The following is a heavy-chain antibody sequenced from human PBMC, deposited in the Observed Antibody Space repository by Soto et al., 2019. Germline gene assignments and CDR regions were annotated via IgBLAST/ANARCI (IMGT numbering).Heavy chain of an antibody. J-gene: IGHJ4*02. D-gene: IGHD3-10*01. CDR2: ISGSGGST. CDR1: GFTFSSYA. CDR3: AKDLKPLLWFGELPVSPFDY. V-gene: IGHV3-23*01. Sequence: GSLRLSCADSGFTFSSYAMSWVRQAPGKGLEWVSAISGSGGSTYYADSVKGRFTISRDNSKNTLYLQMNSLRAEDTAVYYCAKDLKPLLWFGELPVSPFDYWGQGTLVTVSS.